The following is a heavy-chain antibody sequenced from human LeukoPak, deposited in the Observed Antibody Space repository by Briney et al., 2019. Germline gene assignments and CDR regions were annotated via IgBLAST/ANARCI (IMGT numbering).Heavy chain of an antibody. V-gene: IGHV1-2*02. Sequence: GASVKVSCKASGYVFASHWLHWVRQAPGQGLEWVGYVKPDSDATDLAQRFQGRVTLTRDTSISTAYLELNGLTADDTAVYVCAKDDPHQRFDNWGQGTLVTVSS. D-gene: IGHD2-2*01. CDR2: VKPDSDAT. CDR3: AKDDPHQRFDN. CDR1: GYVFASHW. J-gene: IGHJ4*02.